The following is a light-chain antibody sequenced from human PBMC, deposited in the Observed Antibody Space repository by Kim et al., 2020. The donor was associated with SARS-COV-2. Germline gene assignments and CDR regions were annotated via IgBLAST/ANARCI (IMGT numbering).Light chain of an antibody. J-gene: IGKJ5*01. CDR2: TAS. Sequence: SASVGDTVTIACRASQSVDIYFNWYQKRPGKAPNLLIHTASNLQNGVPSRFSGSGSGTHFTLTISSLQPEDFATYYCQQSYSAPTFGQGTRLDIK. CDR1: QSVDIY. CDR3: QQSYSAPT. V-gene: IGKV1-39*01.